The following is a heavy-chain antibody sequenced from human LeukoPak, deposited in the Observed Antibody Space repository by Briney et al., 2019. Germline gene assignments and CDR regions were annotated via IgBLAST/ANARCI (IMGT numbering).Heavy chain of an antibody. V-gene: IGHV3-23*01. CDR2: ISGSGGST. CDR1: GFTFSIYA. CDR3: AKDGHSSGWYPGWFDP. Sequence: GGSLRLSCAASGFTFSIYAMSWVRQAPGKGLEWVSAISGSGGSTFYADSVKGRFTISRDNSKNTLYLQMNSLRAEDTAVYYCAKDGHSSGWYPGWFDPWGQGTLVTVSS. J-gene: IGHJ5*02. D-gene: IGHD6-19*01.